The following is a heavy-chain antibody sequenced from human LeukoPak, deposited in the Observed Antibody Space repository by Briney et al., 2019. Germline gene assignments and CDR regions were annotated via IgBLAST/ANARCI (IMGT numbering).Heavy chain of an antibody. Sequence: GGSLRLSCAASGFTFRSYSMNWVRQAPGKGLEWVSSISSSRSYIYYADSVKGRFTLYRDTAKNSMYLQMNSLRAEDTDVYYCARDRAEYSSGWYAGKPGYFDYWGQGTLVTVSS. D-gene: IGHD6-19*01. CDR1: GFTFRSYS. V-gene: IGHV3-21*01. CDR3: ARDRAEYSSGWYAGKPGYFDY. J-gene: IGHJ4*02. CDR2: ISSSRSYI.